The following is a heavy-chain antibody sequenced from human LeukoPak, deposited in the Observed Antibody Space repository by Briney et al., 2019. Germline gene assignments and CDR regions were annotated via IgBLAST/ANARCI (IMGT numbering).Heavy chain of an antibody. CDR1: VYTFTSYG. CDR2: ISAYNGNT. CDR3: ARTPTYYDILTGYYPGYYFDY. V-gene: IGHV1-18*01. J-gene: IGHJ4*02. Sequence: ASVNVSCKASVYTFTSYGISWVRQAPGQGLEWMGWISAYNGNTNYAQKLQGRVTMTTDTSTSTAYMELRSLRSDDTAVYYCARTPTYYDILTGYYPGYYFDYWGQGTLVTVSS. D-gene: IGHD3-9*01.